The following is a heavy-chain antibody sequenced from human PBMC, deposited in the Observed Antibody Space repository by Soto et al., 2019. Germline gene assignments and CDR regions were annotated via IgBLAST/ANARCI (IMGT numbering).Heavy chain of an antibody. J-gene: IGHJ6*02. CDR3: AREGYAFWSGHYDYAMDV. CDR1: GFSFNYYW. D-gene: IGHD3-3*01. V-gene: IGHV3-74*01. CDR2: MNGDGTST. Sequence: EVQLVESGGGLVQPGGSLRLYCAASGFSFNYYWMHWVRQVPGKGLVWVSRMNGDGTSTDYADSVKGRFTISRDNAKNTLYLQMNSLRAEDTAVYYCAREGYAFWSGHYDYAMDVWGQGTTVTVSS.